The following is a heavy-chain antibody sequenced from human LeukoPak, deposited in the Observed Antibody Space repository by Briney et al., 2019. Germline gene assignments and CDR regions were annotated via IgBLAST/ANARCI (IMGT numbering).Heavy chain of an antibody. CDR1: GFTFSSYS. CDR2: ISSSSSTI. V-gene: IGHV3-48*01. Sequence: GGSLRLSCAASGFTFSSYSMNWVRQAPGKGLEWVSYISSSSSTIYYADSVKGRFTISRDNSKNTLYLQMNSLRAEDTAVYYCAKADSSGYYYFDYWGQGTLVTVSS. CDR3: AKADSSGYYYFDY. D-gene: IGHD3-22*01. J-gene: IGHJ4*02.